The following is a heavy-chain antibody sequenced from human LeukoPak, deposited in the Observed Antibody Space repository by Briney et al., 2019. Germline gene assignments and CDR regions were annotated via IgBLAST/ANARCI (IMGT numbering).Heavy chain of an antibody. CDR3: ARVGDSSGYSVLDS. CDR1: GGSISGYY. J-gene: IGHJ4*02. Sequence: PSETLCLTCTVSGGSISGYYWSWIRRPPGKGLECIGHIYYSGSADYNASLKSRATMFVDTSKNEFSLTLRSVTAADTAVYYCARVGDSSGYSVLDSWGQGTLVTVAS. D-gene: IGHD3-22*01. CDR2: IYYSGSA. V-gene: IGHV4-59*01.